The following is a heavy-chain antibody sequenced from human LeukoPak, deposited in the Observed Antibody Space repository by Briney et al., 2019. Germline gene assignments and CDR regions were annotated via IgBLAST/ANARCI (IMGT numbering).Heavy chain of an antibody. CDR3: ARAPAANYYFDY. CDR2: IYYSGST. Sequence: SETLSLTCTVSGGSISSSSYYWGWIRQPPGKGLEWIGSIYYSGSTYYNPSLKSRVTISVDTSKNQFSLKLSSVTAADTAVYYCARAPAANYYFDYWGQGTLVTVSS. CDR1: GGSISSSSYY. J-gene: IGHJ4*02. D-gene: IGHD2-2*01. V-gene: IGHV4-39*07.